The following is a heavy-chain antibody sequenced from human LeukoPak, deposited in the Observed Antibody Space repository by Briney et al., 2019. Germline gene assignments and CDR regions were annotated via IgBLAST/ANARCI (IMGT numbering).Heavy chain of an antibody. CDR1: GFTFSTYG. Sequence: PGGSLRLSCAASGFTFSTYGMSWVRQAPGKGLEWASGISGSGGSRFYTDSVKGRFTISRDNAKNSLYLQMNSLRAEDTAVYYCARASGSYGFTYYYYYMDVWGKGTTVTISS. CDR2: ISGSGGSR. D-gene: IGHD5-18*01. V-gene: IGHV3-23*01. CDR3: ARASGSYGFTYYYYYMDV. J-gene: IGHJ6*03.